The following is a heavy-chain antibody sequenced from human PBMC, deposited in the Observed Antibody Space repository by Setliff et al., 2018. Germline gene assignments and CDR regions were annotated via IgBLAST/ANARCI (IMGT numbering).Heavy chain of an antibody. D-gene: IGHD3-10*01. J-gene: IGHJ4*02. CDR3: ARVGFRGVMSAYFDF. Sequence: GASVKVSCKASGYTFSRYGISWVRQAPGQGLEWMGWISAYNGNTNYAQKLQGRVTMTTDTSTSTAYMELSSLRSEDTAVYYCARVGFRGVMSAYFDFWGQGTQVTVSS. V-gene: IGHV1-18*01. CDR1: GYTFSRYG. CDR2: ISAYNGNT.